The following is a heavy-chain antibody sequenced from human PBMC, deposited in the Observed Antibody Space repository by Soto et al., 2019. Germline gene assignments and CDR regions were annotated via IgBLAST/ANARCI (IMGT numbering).Heavy chain of an antibody. V-gene: IGHV1-18*01. D-gene: IGHD3-3*01. J-gene: IGHJ6*02. CDR1: GYTFTSYG. Sequence: QVQLVQSGAEVKKPGASVKVSCKASGYTFTSYGISWVRQAPGQGLEWMGWISAYNGNTNYAQKLQGRVTMTTDTSTSTAYMELRSLRSDDTAVYYCARDYDFWSGYYNNGMDVWGQGTTVTVSS. CDR2: ISAYNGNT. CDR3: ARDYDFWSGYYNNGMDV.